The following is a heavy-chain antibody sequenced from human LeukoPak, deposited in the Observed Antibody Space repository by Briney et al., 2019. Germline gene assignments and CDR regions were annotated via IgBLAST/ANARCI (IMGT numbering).Heavy chain of an antibody. Sequence: GGPLRLSCAASGFTFSSYAMHWVRQAPGKGLEWVAVISYDGSNKYYADSVKGRFTISRDNSKNTLYLQMNSLRAEDTAVYYCARDSYYYGSGSYRNWFDPWGQGTLVAVSS. J-gene: IGHJ5*02. CDR2: ISYDGSNK. V-gene: IGHV3-30-3*01. CDR1: GFTFSSYA. D-gene: IGHD3-10*01. CDR3: ARDSYYYGSGSYRNWFDP.